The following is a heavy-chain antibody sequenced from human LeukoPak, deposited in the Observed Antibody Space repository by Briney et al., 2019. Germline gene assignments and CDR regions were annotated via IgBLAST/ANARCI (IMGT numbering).Heavy chain of an antibody. Sequence: ASVKVSCKASGYTFSGYYAHWVRQAPGQGLEWMGWISAYNGNTNYAQKLQGRVTMTTDTSTSTAYMELRSLRSDDTAVYYCARGFLGSGWYPNWFDPWGQGTPVTVSS. CDR2: ISAYNGNT. D-gene: IGHD6-19*01. V-gene: IGHV1-18*04. CDR1: GYTFSGYY. CDR3: ARGFLGSGWYPNWFDP. J-gene: IGHJ5*02.